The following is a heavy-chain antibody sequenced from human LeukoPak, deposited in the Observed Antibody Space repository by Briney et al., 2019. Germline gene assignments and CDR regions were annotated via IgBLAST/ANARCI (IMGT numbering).Heavy chain of an antibody. CDR3: ARDGVYCSSTSCYDDYYYYGMDV. CDR1: GFTFSSYG. V-gene: IGHV3-33*01. CDR2: IWYDGSNK. J-gene: IGHJ6*02. D-gene: IGHD2-2*01. Sequence: PGGSLRLSCAASGFTFSSYGMHWVRQAPGKGLEWVAVIWYDGSNKYYADSVKGRFTISRDNSKNTLYLQMNSLRAEDTAVYYCARDGVYCSSTSCYDDYYYYGMDVWGQGTTVTVSS.